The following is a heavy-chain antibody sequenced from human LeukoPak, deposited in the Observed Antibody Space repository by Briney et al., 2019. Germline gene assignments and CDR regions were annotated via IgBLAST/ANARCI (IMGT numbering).Heavy chain of an antibody. CDR2: IYYSGST. CDR3: ARFCNYYDSSGYYYGFDP. D-gene: IGHD3-22*01. J-gene: IGHJ5*02. Sequence: PSGTLSLTCGVSGGSITSTNYWTWVRQPPGKGLEWIGYIYYSGSTNYNPSLKSRVTISVDTSKNQFSLKLSSVTAADTAVYYCARFCNYYDSSGYYYGFDPWGQGTLVTVSS. V-gene: IGHV4-4*02. CDR1: GGSITSTNY.